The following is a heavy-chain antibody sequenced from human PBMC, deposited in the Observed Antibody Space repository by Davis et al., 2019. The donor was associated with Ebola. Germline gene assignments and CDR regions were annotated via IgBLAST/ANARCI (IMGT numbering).Heavy chain of an antibody. J-gene: IGHJ4*02. V-gene: IGHV1-2*02. CDR1: GYTFTGYY. CDR3: ARDGSISNEKSGELDY. D-gene: IGHD6-6*01. CDR2: INPNSGGT. Sequence: ASVKVSCKASGYTFTGYYMHWVRQAPGQGLEWMGWINPNSGGTNYAQKFQGRVTMTRDTSTSTAYMELSRLRSDDTAVYFCARDGSISNEKSGELDYWGQGALVTVSS.